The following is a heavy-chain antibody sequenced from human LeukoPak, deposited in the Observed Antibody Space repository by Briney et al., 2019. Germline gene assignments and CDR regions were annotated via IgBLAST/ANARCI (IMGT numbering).Heavy chain of an antibody. CDR2: MNPNSGNT. Sequence: ASVKVSCKASGYTFTSYDINWVRQATGQGLEWMGWMNPNSGNTSYAQKFQGRVTMTRNTSISTAYMELSSLRSEDTAVYYCARVKIRIQLWVGKSFYYGMDVWGQGTTVTVSS. V-gene: IGHV1-8*01. D-gene: IGHD5-18*01. J-gene: IGHJ6*02. CDR3: ARVKIRIQLWVGKSFYYGMDV. CDR1: GYTFTSYD.